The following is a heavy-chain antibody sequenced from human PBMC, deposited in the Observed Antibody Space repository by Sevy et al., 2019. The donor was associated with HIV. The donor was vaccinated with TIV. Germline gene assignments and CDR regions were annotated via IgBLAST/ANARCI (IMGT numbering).Heavy chain of an antibody. CDR1: GFIFSDYY. D-gene: IGHD2-2*01. V-gene: IGHV3-11*01. CDR3: ARDRGFRSSTSCDDWDYYGMVV. J-gene: IGHJ6*02. CDR2: ISSRGNTI. Sequence: GGSLRLSCAASGFIFSDYYMSWIRQAPGKGLEWVSYISSRGNTIYYTDSVKGRFTISRDNTKKLLFLQMNSLRAEDTAVYYCARDRGFRSSTSCDDWDYYGMVVWGQGTTVTVSS.